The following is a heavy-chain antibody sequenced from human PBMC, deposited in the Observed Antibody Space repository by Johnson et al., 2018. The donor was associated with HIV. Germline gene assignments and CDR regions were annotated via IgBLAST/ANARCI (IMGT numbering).Heavy chain of an antibody. V-gene: IGHV3-7*05. D-gene: IGHD3-22*01. CDR1: GFTFSGYW. Sequence: VQLVESGGGVVQPGRSLRLSCAASGFTFSGYWMNWVRQAPGKGLEWVANIKQDGSEKYYVDSVKGRFTISRDNAKNSLYLQMNSLRAGDTALYYCARGGFCCTVIVPVDVWGQGTMVTVSS. J-gene: IGHJ3*01. CDR2: IKQDGSEK. CDR3: ARGGFCCTVIVPVDV.